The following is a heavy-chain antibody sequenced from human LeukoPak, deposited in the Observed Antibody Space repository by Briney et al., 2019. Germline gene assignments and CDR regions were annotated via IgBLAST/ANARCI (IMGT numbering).Heavy chain of an antibody. D-gene: IGHD3-10*01. V-gene: IGHV3-23*01. J-gene: IGHJ3*02. CDR1: GFTFSDYY. Sequence: GGSLRLSCAASGFTFSDYYMSWIRQAPGKGLEWVSAISGSGGSTYYADSVKGRFTMSRDNSKNTLYMQMKSLRAEDTAVYYCAKGTVYYYGSGSYPSIWGQGTMVTVSS. CDR3: AKGTVYYYGSGSYPSI. CDR2: ISGSGGST.